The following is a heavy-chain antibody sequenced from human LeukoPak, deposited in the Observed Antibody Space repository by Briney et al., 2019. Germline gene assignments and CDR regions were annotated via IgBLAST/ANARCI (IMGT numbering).Heavy chain of an antibody. CDR2: IYSGGST. J-gene: IGHJ6*02. V-gene: IGHV3-66*01. Sequence: GGSLRLSCAASGFTVSSNYMSWVRQAPGKGLEWVSVIYSGGSTYYAVSVKGRFTISRDNSKNTLYLQMNNLRAEDTAVYYCARDYRRTYGLDVWGQGTTVTVSS. CDR1: GFTVSSNY. CDR3: ARDYRRTYGLDV. D-gene: IGHD3-16*02.